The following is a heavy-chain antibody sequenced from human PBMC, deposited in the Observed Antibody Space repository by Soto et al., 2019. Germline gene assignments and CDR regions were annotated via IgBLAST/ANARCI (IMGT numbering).Heavy chain of an antibody. CDR3: AKDGAGTWEGTWFDP. V-gene: IGHV3-9*01. J-gene: IGHJ5*02. D-gene: IGHD6-19*01. CDR2: ISWNSESI. CDR1: GFTFDDYA. Sequence: EVQLVESGGGLVQPGRSLRLSCAASGFTFDDYAMHWVRQAPGKGLEWVSGISWNSESIGYADSVKGRFTISRDNAKNSLYLQMNSLRAEDTALYYGAKDGAGTWEGTWFDPWGQGTLVTVSS.